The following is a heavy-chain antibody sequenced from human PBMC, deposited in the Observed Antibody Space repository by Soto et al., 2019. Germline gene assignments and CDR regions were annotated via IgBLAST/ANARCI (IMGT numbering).Heavy chain of an antibody. Sequence: ASVKVSCKASGYTFTSYGISWVRQAPGQGLEWMGWISAYNGNTNYAQKLQGRVTMTTDTSTSTAYMELRSLRSDDTAVYYCARYSYDLWSGYQMAHFDYWGQGTLVTVSS. CDR1: GYTFTSYG. D-gene: IGHD3-3*01. CDR3: ARYSYDLWSGYQMAHFDY. J-gene: IGHJ4*02. V-gene: IGHV1-18*01. CDR2: ISAYNGNT.